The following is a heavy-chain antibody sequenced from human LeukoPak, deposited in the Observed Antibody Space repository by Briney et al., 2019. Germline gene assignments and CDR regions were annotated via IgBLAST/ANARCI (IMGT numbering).Heavy chain of an antibody. CDR1: GGSISSYF. CDR3: ARTPGYCSSTSCYPDY. Sequence: PSETLSLTCTVSGGSISSYFWSWIRQPPGKGLQWIGYIYYSGSTIYNPSLKSRVTISVDTSKNQFSLKLSSVTAADTAVYYCARTPGYCSSTSCYPDYWGQGTLVTVSS. J-gene: IGHJ4*02. V-gene: IGHV4-59*01. D-gene: IGHD2-2*01. CDR2: IYYSGST.